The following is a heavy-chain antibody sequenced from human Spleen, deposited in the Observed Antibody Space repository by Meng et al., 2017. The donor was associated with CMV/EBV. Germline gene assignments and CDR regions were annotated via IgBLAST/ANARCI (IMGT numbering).Heavy chain of an antibody. CDR3: AKDVAGSSSYYFDY. CDR2: IKTRVDGGTT. J-gene: IGHJ4*02. D-gene: IGHD6-6*01. CDR1: GFTFSDAW. Sequence: GGSLRLSCAASGFTFSDAWMSWVRQAPGKGLEWIGRIKTRVDGGTTDYAPPVKGRFTISRDDSKNMLYLQMNSLRAEDTAVYYCAKDVAGSSSYYFDYWGQGTLVTVSS. V-gene: IGHV3-15*01.